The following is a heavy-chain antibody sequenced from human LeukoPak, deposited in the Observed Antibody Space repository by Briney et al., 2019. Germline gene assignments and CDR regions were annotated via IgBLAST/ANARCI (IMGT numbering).Heavy chain of an antibody. J-gene: IGHJ5*02. V-gene: IGHV4-39*01. CDR2: IYYSGST. D-gene: IGHD3-22*01. CDR3: ARHPSQSDSSGYYLNWFDP. CDR1: GGSISSSSYY. Sequence: PSETLSLTCSVSGGSISSSSYYWGWIRQPPGKGLEWIASIYYSGSTNYNPSLKSRVTISVDTSKNQFSLKLSSVTAADTAVYYCARHPSQSDSSGYYLNWFDPWGQGTLVTVSS.